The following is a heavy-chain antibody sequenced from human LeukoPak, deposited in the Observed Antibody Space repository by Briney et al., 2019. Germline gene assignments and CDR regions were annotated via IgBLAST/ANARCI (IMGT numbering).Heavy chain of an antibody. CDR1: GYSISSGYY. CDR2: IYHIGIT. V-gene: IGHV4-38-2*02. D-gene: IGHD2-8*01. Sequence: PSETLSLTCTVSGYSISSGYYWGWIRQPPGKGLDWIGSIYHIGITYYNPSLKSRVTISLDASKNQFSLKLSSVTAADTAVYYCARGRMVYAIDYWGQGTLVTVSS. J-gene: IGHJ4*02. CDR3: ARGRMVYAIDY.